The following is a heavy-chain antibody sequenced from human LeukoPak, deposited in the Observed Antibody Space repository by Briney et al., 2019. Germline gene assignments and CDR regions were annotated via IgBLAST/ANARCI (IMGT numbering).Heavy chain of an antibody. CDR2: INSDGSST. D-gene: IGHD6-13*01. CDR3: AKVQQLVPYYFDY. J-gene: IGHJ4*02. Sequence: GGSLRLSCAASGFTFSNYWMHWVRQAPGKGLVWVSRINSDGSSTSYADSAKGRFTISRDNAKNTLYLQMNSLRAEDTAVYYCAKVQQLVPYYFDYWGQGTLVTVSS. CDR1: GFTFSNYW. V-gene: IGHV3-74*01.